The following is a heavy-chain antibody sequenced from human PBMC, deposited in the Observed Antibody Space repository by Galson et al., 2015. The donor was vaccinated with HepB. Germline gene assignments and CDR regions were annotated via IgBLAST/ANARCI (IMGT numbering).Heavy chain of an antibody. V-gene: IGHV3-23*01. Sequence: SLRLSCAASGFTSCSYAMSWVRQAPGKGLEWVSAISGSGGSTYYADSVKGRFTISRDNSKNTLYLQMNSLRAEDTAVYYCAKDGGPDGSGSYYFDYWGQGTLVTVSS. J-gene: IGHJ4*02. CDR3: AKDGGPDGSGSYYFDY. CDR2: ISGSGGST. CDR1: GFTSCSYA. D-gene: IGHD3-10*01.